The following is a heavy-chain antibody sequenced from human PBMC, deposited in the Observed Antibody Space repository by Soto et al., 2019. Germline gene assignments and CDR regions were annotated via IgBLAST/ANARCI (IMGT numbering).Heavy chain of an antibody. D-gene: IGHD1-26*01. J-gene: IGHJ5*02. Sequence: SETLSLTCPVAGGPISSWCSSWIRQPPGKGLEWIGYIYYSGSTNCNPSLKSRVTISVDTSKNQFSLKLSSVTAADTAVYYCARRYGSAIDPWGPGTLVTVSS. CDR1: GGPISSWC. CDR2: IYYSGST. CDR3: ARRYGSAIDP. V-gene: IGHV4-59*08.